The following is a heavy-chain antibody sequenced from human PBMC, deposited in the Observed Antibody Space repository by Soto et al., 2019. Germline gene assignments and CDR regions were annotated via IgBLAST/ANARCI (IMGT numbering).Heavy chain of an antibody. Sequence: QVQLVQSEADVKKPGASVKVSCKASGYTFTSYGMSWVRQAPGQGLEWMGWISAYNGNTNYAQKLQGRVTMNTDTSTSNAYRGLRRLGTDDKPVYDCARGGGDWHVNSASWGRGTLVPVSS. J-gene: IGHJ5*02. CDR1: GYTFTSYG. V-gene: IGHV1-18*01. D-gene: IGHD3-9*01. CDR3: ARGGGDWHVNSAS. CDR2: ISAYNGNT.